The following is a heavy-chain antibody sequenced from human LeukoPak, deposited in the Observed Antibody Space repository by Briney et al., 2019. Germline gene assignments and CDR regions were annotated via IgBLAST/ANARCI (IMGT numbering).Heavy chain of an antibody. Sequence: AASVKVSCKASGYTFTTYSMNWVRQAPGQGLEWMGWINTNTGNPTYAQGFTGRFVFSLDTSVSTAYLQISSLEAEDTAVYYCARDREIIAFDYWGQGTLVSVSS. J-gene: IGHJ4*02. V-gene: IGHV7-4-1*02. CDR1: GYTFTTYS. CDR2: INTNTGNP. CDR3: ARDREIIAFDY. D-gene: IGHD3-10*01.